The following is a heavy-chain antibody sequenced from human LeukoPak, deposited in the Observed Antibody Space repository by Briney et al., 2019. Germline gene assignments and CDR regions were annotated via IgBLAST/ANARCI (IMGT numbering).Heavy chain of an antibody. CDR2: IIPIFGTA. CDR1: GGTFSSYA. J-gene: IGHJ4*02. V-gene: IGHV1-69*13. D-gene: IGHD5-12*01. CDR3: ALGDSGYDLNHDY. Sequence: SVKVSCKASGGTFSSYAISWARQAPGQGLEWMGGIIPIFGTANYAQKFQGRVTITADESTSTAYMELSSLRSEDTAVYYCALGDSGYDLNHDYWGQGTLVTVSS.